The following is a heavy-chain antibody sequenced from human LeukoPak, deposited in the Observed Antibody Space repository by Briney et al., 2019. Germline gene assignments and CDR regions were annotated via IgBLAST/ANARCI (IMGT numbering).Heavy chain of an antibody. Sequence: PSEPLPLIYGVWGGSFNGYYWSWIRQPPGKGPELIGEGKHTGSTIYNPARKSRVTISVDTSKIQFSLRLSSVTATDRAVYYFARVRWFSGWTGAHSYWGQGILVTVSS. J-gene: IGHJ4*02. D-gene: IGHD6-19*01. V-gene: IGHV4-34*01. CDR3: ARVRWFSGWTGAHSY. CDR2: GKHTGST. CDR1: GGSFNGYY.